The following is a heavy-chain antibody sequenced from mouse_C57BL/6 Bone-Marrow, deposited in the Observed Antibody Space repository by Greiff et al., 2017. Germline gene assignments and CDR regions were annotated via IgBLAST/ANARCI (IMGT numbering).Heavy chain of an antibody. J-gene: IGHJ2*01. Sequence: QVQLQQPGAELVKPGASVKVSCKASGYTFTSYWMHWVKQRPGQGLEWIGRIHPSDSDTNYNQKFKGKATLTVAKSSSTAYMQLSSLTSEDSAVYYCAIRKIGNYYDSYYFDYWGQGTTRTVSS. CDR3: AIRKIGNYYDSYYFDY. D-gene: IGHD2-4*01. CDR2: IHPSDSDT. V-gene: IGHV1-74*01. CDR1: GYTFTSYW.